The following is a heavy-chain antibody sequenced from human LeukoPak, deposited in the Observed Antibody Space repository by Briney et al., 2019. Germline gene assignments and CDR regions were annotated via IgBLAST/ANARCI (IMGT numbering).Heavy chain of an antibody. V-gene: IGHV3-23*01. CDR1: GFTVGSNY. J-gene: IGHJ4*02. CDR3: AKDGSGSYSGY. D-gene: IGHD1-26*01. CDR2: ISGSGGST. Sequence: PGGSLRLSCAASGFTVGSNYMSWVRQAPGKGLEWVSAISGSGGSTYYADSVKGRFTISRDNSKNTLYLQMNSLRAEDTAVYYCAKDGSGSYSGYWGQGTLVTVSS.